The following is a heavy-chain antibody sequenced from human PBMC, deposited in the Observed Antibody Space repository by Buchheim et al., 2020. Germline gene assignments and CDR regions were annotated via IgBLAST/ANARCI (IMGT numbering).Heavy chain of an antibody. J-gene: IGHJ4*02. D-gene: IGHD3-22*01. V-gene: IGHV4-34*01. CDR3: ARAFHDTHDSSGYYFDY. CDR2: INHSGST. CDR1: GGSFSGYY. Sequence: QVQLQQWGAGLLKPSETLSLTCAVYGGSFSGYYWSWIRQPPGKGLEWIGEINHSGSTNYNLSLKSRVTISVDTSKNQFSLKLSSVTAADTAVYYCARAFHDTHDSSGYYFDYWGQGTL.